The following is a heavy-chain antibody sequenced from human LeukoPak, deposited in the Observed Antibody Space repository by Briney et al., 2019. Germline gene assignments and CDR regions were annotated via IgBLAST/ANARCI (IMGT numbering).Heavy chain of an antibody. J-gene: IGHJ4*02. D-gene: IGHD1-7*01. V-gene: IGHV3-11*04. CDR3: ARGPRYNWNSNYFPFDY. Sequence: PGGSLRLSCAASEFTFSDYYMSWFRQAPGKGLEWVSYISDSGSAISYADSVKGRFTISRDNAKNSLYLQMNSLRVEDTAVYYCARGPRYNWNSNYFPFDYWGQGTLVTVSS. CDR1: EFTFSDYY. CDR2: ISDSGSAI.